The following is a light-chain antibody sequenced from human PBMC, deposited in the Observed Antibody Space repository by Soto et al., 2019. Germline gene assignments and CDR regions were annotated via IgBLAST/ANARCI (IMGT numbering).Light chain of an antibody. CDR1: QSVSGN. CDR2: GAS. V-gene: IGKV3-15*01. Sequence: EIVMTQSPGTLSVSPGERATLSCRASQSVSGNLAWYQQKPGQAPRLLIYGASTRATGIPARFSGSGSGTEFTLTSSSLHSEDFAVYYCQQYNNWPRTFGQETKVEIK. CDR3: QQYNNWPRT. J-gene: IGKJ1*01.